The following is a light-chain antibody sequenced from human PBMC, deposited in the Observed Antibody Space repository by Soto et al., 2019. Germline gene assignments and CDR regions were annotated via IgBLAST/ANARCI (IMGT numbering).Light chain of an antibody. CDR3: QQSYSTPPT. CDR2: AAS. Sequence: DSQMTQSPSSLSASVGDRVTITCRASQNISSYLNWYQQKPGKAPKLLIYAASSLQSGVPSRFSGSGSGTDFTLTISSLQPEDFATYYCQQSYSTPPTFGQGTKVDIK. V-gene: IGKV1-39*01. J-gene: IGKJ1*01. CDR1: QNISSY.